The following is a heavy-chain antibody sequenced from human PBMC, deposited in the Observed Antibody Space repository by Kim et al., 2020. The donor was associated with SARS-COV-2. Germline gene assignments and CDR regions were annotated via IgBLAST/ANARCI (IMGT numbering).Heavy chain of an antibody. CDR3: AKEEGVWFGELFTGTEEYYGMDV. Sequence: GGSLRLSCAASGFTFSSYAMSWVRQAPGKGLEWVSAISGSGGSTYYADSVKGRFTISRDNSKNTLYLQMNSLRAEDTAVYYCAKEEGVWFGELFTGTEEYYGMDVWGQGTTVTVSS. V-gene: IGHV3-23*01. CDR2: ISGSGGST. J-gene: IGHJ6*02. D-gene: IGHD3-10*01. CDR1: GFTFSSYA.